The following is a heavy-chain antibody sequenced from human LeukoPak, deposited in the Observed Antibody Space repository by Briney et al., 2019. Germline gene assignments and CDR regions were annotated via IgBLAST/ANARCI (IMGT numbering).Heavy chain of an antibody. D-gene: IGHD3-16*02. CDR2: INPNSGGT. CDR3: ARGDYDYVCGSYRYHAFDI. J-gene: IGHJ3*02. Sequence: ASVTVTCKASGYTFTGYYMHWVRQAPGQGLEWMGWINPNSGGTNYAQKFQGRVTMTRDTSISTAYMELSRLRSDDTAVYYCARGDYDYVCGSYRYHAFDILGQGTMVTVSS. V-gene: IGHV1-2*02. CDR1: GYTFTGYY.